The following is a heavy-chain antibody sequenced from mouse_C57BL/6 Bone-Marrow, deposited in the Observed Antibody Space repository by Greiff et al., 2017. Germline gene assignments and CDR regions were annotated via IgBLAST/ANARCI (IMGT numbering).Heavy chain of an antibody. D-gene: IGHD1-1*01. CDR3: TIYYYGSSVFYFDY. CDR1: GYTFTDYN. J-gene: IGHJ2*01. V-gene: IGHV1-22*01. Sequence: EVQLQQSGPELVKPGASVKMSCKASGYTFTDYNMHWVKQSHGKSLEWIGYINPNNGGTSYNQKFKGKATLTVNKSSSTAYMELRSLTSEDSAVYYCTIYYYGSSVFYFDYWGQGTTLTVSS. CDR2: INPNNGGT.